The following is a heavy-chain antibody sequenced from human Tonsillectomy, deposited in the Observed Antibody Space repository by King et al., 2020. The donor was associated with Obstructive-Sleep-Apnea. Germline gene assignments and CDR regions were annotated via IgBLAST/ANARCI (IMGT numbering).Heavy chain of an antibody. CDR3: ARDYYGSGSYGWFDP. V-gene: IGHV3-11*01. Sequence: HVQLVESGGGLVKPGGSLRLSCAASGFIFSDYYMSWIRQAPGKGLEWVSYISSDGSSIYYADSLKGRFTLSRDNAKNSLYLHMNSLRAEDTAVYYCARDYYGSGSYGWFDPWGQGILVTVSS. J-gene: IGHJ5*02. CDR1: GFIFSDYY. CDR2: ISSDGSSI. D-gene: IGHD3-10*01.